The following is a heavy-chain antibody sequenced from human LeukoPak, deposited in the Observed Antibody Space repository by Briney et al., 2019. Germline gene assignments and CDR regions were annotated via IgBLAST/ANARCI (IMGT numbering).Heavy chain of an antibody. V-gene: IGHV3-30-3*01. D-gene: IGHD2-2*01. CDR3: ARLGYCSSTSCSAYYGMDV. Sequence: PGGSLRLSCAASGFTLSSYAMHWVRQAPGKGLEWVAVISYDGSNKYYADSVKGRFTISRDNSKNTLYLQMNSLRAEDTAVYYCARLGYCSSTSCSAYYGMDVWGQGTTVTVSS. CDR1: GFTLSSYA. CDR2: ISYDGSNK. J-gene: IGHJ6*02.